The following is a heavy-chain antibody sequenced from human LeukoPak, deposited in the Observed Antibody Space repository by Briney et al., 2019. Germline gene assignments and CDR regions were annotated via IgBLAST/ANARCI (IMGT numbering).Heavy chain of an antibody. CDR1: GFTFSSYA. CDR3: AKDWGTSGWYGVFEY. D-gene: IGHD6-19*01. J-gene: IGHJ4*02. Sequence: GGSLSLSCAASGFTFSSYAMTWVRQAPGKGLEWVSAISGSGGSTYYGDSVKGRFTISRDNSKNTLYLQVNSLRVEDTAVYHCAKDWGTSGWYGVFEYWGQGTLVTVSS. CDR2: ISGSGGST. V-gene: IGHV3-23*01.